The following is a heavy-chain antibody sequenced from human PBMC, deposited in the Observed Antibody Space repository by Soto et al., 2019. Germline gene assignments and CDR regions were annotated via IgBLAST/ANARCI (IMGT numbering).Heavy chain of an antibody. CDR1: GGSISSYY. Sequence: SETLSLTCTVSGGSISSYYWSWIRQPPGKGLEWIGYIYYSGSTNYNPSLKSRVTISVDTSKNQFSLKLSSVTAADTAVYYCARTATIFGVALIDYWGQGTLVTVSS. CDR3: ARTATIFGVALIDY. D-gene: IGHD3-3*01. V-gene: IGHV4-59*01. J-gene: IGHJ4*02. CDR2: IYYSGST.